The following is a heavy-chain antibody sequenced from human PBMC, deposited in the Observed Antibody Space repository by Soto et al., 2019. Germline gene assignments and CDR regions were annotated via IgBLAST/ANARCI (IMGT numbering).Heavy chain of an antibody. V-gene: IGHV4-59*01. CDR3: ARKGAAASYAHYYMDV. J-gene: IGHJ6*03. D-gene: IGHD6-13*01. CDR2: VYYSGNT. CDR1: GGSISPYY. Sequence: PSETLSLTCTVSGGSISPYYWSWIRQPPGKGLEWIGYVYYSGNTNYNPSLESRVTISVDTSRNRLSLNLTSATAADTAVYYCARKGAAASYAHYYMDVWGRGTAVTSP.